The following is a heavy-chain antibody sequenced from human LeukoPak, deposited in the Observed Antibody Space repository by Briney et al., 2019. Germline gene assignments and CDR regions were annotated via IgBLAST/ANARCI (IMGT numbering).Heavy chain of an antibody. V-gene: IGHV3-53*01. CDR3: AKSPVSSCRGSFCYPFDY. D-gene: IGHD2-15*01. J-gene: IGHJ4*02. Sequence: GGSLRLSCAASGFTVSSNCMTWVRQAPGKGLEWVSLIYSGGSTYYADSVKGRFTISRDNSKNTLYLQMNSLRAEDTAVYFCAKSPVSSCRGSFCYPFDYWGQGNLVTVSS. CDR2: IYSGGST. CDR1: GFTVSSNC.